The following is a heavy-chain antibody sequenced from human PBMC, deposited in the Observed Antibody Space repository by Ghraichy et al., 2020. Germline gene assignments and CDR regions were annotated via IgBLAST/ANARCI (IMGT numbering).Heavy chain of an antibody. V-gene: IGHV3-7*01. CDR3: VRVKAGDDYYYGMDV. CDR1: GFSFRNYW. D-gene: IGHD3-10*01. J-gene: IGHJ6*02. CDR2: INQDGSEK. Sequence: GGSLRLSCAASGFSFRNYWMSWVRQAPGKGLEWVANINQDGSEKYHVDSVKGRFTISRDNAKNSLYLQMNSLRAEDTAVYYCVRVKAGDDYYYGMDVWGQGTTVTVSS.